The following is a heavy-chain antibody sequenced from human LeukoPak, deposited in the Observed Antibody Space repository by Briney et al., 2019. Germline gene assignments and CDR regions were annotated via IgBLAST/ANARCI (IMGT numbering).Heavy chain of an antibody. CDR1: GFTFSSYA. Sequence: GGSLRLSCAASGFTFSSYAMHWVRQAPGKGLEWVAVISYDGSNKYYADSVKGRFTISRDNSKNTLYLQMNSLRAEDTAVYYCATGPSGVAPTMGGYYYYYMDVWGKGTTVTVSS. D-gene: IGHD3-10*01. V-gene: IGHV3-30*04. J-gene: IGHJ6*03. CDR2: ISYDGSNK. CDR3: ATGPSGVAPTMGGYYYYYMDV.